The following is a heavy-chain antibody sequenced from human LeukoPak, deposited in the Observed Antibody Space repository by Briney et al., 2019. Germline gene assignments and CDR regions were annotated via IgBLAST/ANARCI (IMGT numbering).Heavy chain of an antibody. CDR1: GFTFSSYE. CDR2: ISSSGSTI. Sequence: GGSLRLSCAASGFTFSSYEMNWVRQAPGKGLEWVSYISSSGSTIYSADSVKGRFTISRDNARNSLDLQMNSLRAEDTGVYYCARRYCSSTSCLFGYWGQGTLVTVSS. D-gene: IGHD2-2*01. V-gene: IGHV3-48*03. CDR3: ARRYCSSTSCLFGY. J-gene: IGHJ4*02.